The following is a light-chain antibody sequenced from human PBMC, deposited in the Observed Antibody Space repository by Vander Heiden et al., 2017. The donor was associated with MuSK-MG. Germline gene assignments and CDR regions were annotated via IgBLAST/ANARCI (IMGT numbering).Light chain of an antibody. Sequence: DIQMTQSPSSLSASVGDRVTITCRASQTISNYLNWYQQKPGKAPKLLIYAASSLQGGVPSRFSGSGSGTGFTLTISRLQPEDFATYYCQQRDSTPITFGGGTKVEIK. CDR3: QQRDSTPIT. CDR1: QTISNY. J-gene: IGKJ4*01. V-gene: IGKV1-39*01. CDR2: AAS.